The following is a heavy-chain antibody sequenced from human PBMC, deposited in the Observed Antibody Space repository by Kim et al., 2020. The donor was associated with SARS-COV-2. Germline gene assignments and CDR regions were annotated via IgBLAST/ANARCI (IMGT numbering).Heavy chain of an antibody. J-gene: IGHJ6*02. Sequence: GGSLRLSCTVSGFTFSTYSMNWVRQAPGKGLEWVSSTSTSSNNIYYADSVKGRFTTSRDNAENSIFLQMNSLRSDDTAVYYCARVLVTTFRFSTYDHYALDVWGQGTTVTVSS. D-gene: IGHD5-12*01. CDR2: TSTSSNNI. CDR3: ARVLVTTFRFSTYDHYALDV. V-gene: IGHV3-21*01. CDR1: GFTFSTYS.